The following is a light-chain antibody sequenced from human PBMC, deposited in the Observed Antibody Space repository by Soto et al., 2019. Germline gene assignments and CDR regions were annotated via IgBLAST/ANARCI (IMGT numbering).Light chain of an antibody. J-gene: IGKJ5*01. V-gene: IGKV1-33*01. CDR1: QDISNY. CDR2: DAS. Sequence: DIQMTQSPSSLSASVGDRVTITCQASQDISNYLNWYHQKPGKAPKLLIYDASNLETGVPSRFSGIGSGTDFTFTISSLQPEDIATYYCQQYSHLITFGQGTRLEIK. CDR3: QQYSHLIT.